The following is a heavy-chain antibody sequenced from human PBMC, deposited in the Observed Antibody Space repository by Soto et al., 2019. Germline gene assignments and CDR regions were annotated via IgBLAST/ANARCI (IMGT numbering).Heavy chain of an antibody. J-gene: IGHJ4*02. D-gene: IGHD3-22*01. CDR3: ATPYYYDSSGYPWYYFDY. Sequence: ASVKVSCKVSGYTLTELSMHWVRQAPGKGLEWMGGFDPEDGETNYAQKVQGRVTMTEDTSTDTAYMELSSPRSEDTAVYYCATPYYYDSSGYPWYYFDYWGQGTLVTVSS. CDR2: FDPEDGET. CDR1: GYTLTELS. V-gene: IGHV1-24*01.